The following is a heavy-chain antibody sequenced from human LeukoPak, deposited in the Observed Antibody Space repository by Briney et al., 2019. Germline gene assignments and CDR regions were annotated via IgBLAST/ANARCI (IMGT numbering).Heavy chain of an antibody. V-gene: IGHV4-61*08. CDR3: ARDASDFWSGYYIGGHYFDY. J-gene: IGHJ4*02. Sequence: SQTLSLTCTVSGGSISSGDYYWSWIRQPPGKGLEWIGYIYYSGSTNYNPSLKSRVTISVDTSKNQFSLKLSSVTAADTAVYYCARDASDFWSGYYIGGHYFDYWGQGTLVTVSS. D-gene: IGHD3-3*01. CDR2: IYYSGST. CDR1: GGSISSGDYY.